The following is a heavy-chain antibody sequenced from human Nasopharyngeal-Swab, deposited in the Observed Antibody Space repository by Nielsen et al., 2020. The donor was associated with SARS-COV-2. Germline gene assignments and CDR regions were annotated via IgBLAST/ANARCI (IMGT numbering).Heavy chain of an antibody. Sequence: WVRQAPGQRLEWMGWINAGNGNTKYSQKFQGRVTITRDTSASTAYMDLSSLRSEDTAVYYCARDGYYDYVWGSSTGYFDYWGQGTLVTVSS. D-gene: IGHD3-16*01. V-gene: IGHV1-3*01. CDR3: ARDGYYDYVWGSSTGYFDY. J-gene: IGHJ4*02. CDR2: INAGNGNT.